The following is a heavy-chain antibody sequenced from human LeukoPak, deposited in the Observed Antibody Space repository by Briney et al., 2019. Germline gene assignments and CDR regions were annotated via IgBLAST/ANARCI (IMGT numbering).Heavy chain of an antibody. CDR1: GFTVSSNY. Sequence: PGGSLRLSCAASGFTVSSNYMSWARQAPGKGLEWVSVIYSGGSTYYADSVKGRFTISRDNSKNTLYLQMNSLRAEDTAVYYCARDGELQTRLGAFDIWGQGTMVTVSS. J-gene: IGHJ3*02. D-gene: IGHD1-26*01. V-gene: IGHV3-53*01. CDR2: IYSGGST. CDR3: ARDGELQTRLGAFDI.